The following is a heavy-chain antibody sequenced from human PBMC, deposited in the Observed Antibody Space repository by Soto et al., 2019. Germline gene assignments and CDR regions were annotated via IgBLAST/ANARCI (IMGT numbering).Heavy chain of an antibody. CDR3: ARLDYSSGCDY. V-gene: IGHV4-30-4*07. J-gene: IGHJ4*02. Sequence: PSETLSLTCAVSGGAISSGDYSWNWIRQPPGKGLEWIGYIYYSGSTYYNPSLKSRVTISVDTSKNQFSLKLSSVTAADTAMYYCARLDYSSGCDYWGQGTLVTVSS. CDR2: IYYSGST. CDR1: GGAISSGDYS. D-gene: IGHD6-19*01.